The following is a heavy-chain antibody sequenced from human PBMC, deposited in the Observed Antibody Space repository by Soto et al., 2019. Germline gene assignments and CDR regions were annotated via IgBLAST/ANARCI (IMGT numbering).Heavy chain of an antibody. J-gene: IGHJ4*02. CDR1: GGTFSSYA. D-gene: IGHD5-12*01. CDR3: ATHALQDGYNTQKPDY. V-gene: IGHV1-69*01. CDR2: IIPIFGTA. Sequence: QVQLVQSGAEVKKHGSSVKVSCKASGGTFSSYAISWVRQAPGQGLEWMGGIIPIFGTANYAQKFQGRVTITADESTSTAYMELSSLRSEDTAVYYWATHALQDGYNTQKPDYWGQGTLVTVSS.